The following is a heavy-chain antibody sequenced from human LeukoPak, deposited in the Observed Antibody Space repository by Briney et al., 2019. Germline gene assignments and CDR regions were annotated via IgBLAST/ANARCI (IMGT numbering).Heavy chain of an antibody. V-gene: IGHV4-59*01. CDR2: IYYSGST. Sequence: SSETLSLTCTVSGGSISSYYWSWVRQPPGKGLKWIGYIYYSGSTNYNPSLKSRVTISVDTSKNQFSLKLSSVTAADTAVYYCARARRWFDPWGQGTLVTVPS. J-gene: IGHJ5*02. CDR1: GGSISSYY. CDR3: ARARRWFDP.